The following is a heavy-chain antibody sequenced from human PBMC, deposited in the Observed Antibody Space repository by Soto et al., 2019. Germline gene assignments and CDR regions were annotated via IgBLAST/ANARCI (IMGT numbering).Heavy chain of an antibody. D-gene: IGHD6-13*01. J-gene: IGHJ5*02. Sequence: PSETLSLTCTVSGGSISSYYWSWIRQPPGKGLESIGYIYYSGSTNYNPSLTSRVTISVDTSKNQFSLKLSSVTAADTAVYYCARGGRSSWYLGWLDPWGQGTLVTVSS. CDR1: GGSISSYY. V-gene: IGHV4-59*01. CDR2: IYYSGST. CDR3: ARGGRSSWYLGWLDP.